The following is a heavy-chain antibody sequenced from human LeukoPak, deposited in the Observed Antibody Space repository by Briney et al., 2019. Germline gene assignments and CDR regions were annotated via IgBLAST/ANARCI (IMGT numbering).Heavy chain of an antibody. D-gene: IGHD4-17*01. CDR3: ARRYDYGDYDWFDP. CDR1: GGSISSYY. CDR2: IYYSGST. V-gene: IGHV4-59*08. Sequence: PSETLSLTCTVSGGSISSYYWSWIRQPPGKGLEWLGYIYYSGSTNYNPSLKSRVTISVDTSKNQFSLKLSSVTAADTAVYYCARRYDYGDYDWFDPWGQGTLVTVSS. J-gene: IGHJ5*02.